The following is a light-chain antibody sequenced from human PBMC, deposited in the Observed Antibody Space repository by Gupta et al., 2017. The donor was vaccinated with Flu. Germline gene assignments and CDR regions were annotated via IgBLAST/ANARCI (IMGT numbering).Light chain of an antibody. CDR2: RAS. CDR3: QQDNSYSWT. Sequence: DIQMTQSPSTLSASLGDRVTITCRASQSLLRYLAWYQQKPVRAPKLLIYRASTGESGVPARFSGSGSGTEFTLTISSRQPDDFAHYYCQQDNSYSWTFGQGTKVEIK. CDR1: QSLLRY. J-gene: IGKJ1*01. V-gene: IGKV1-5*03.